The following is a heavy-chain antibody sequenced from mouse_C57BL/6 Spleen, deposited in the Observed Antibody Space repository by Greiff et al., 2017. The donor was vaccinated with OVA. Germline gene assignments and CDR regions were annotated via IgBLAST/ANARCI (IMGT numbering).Heavy chain of an antibody. CDR3: ARTYYGAGFDY. CDR1: GYAFSSSW. Sequence: QVQLKESGPELVKPGASVKISCKASGYAFSSSWMNWVKQRPGKGLEWIGRIYPGDGDTNYNGKFKGKATLTADKSSSTAYMQLSSLTSEDSAVYFCARTYYGAGFDYWGQGTTLTVSS. J-gene: IGHJ2*01. V-gene: IGHV1-82*01. D-gene: IGHD1-1*01. CDR2: IYPGDGDT.